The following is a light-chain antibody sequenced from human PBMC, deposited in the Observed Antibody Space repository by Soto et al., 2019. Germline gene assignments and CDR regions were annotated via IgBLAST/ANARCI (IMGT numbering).Light chain of an antibody. Sequence: DIQMTQSPSTLSASVGDRVTITCLASQSISTWLSWYQQKPGKAPKVLIYKASNLQSGVSSRFSGSGSGTELTLTISSLQPDDFATYYCQDYNSWTFGQGTKVDIK. V-gene: IGKV1-5*03. J-gene: IGKJ1*01. CDR2: KAS. CDR1: QSISTW. CDR3: QDYNSWT.